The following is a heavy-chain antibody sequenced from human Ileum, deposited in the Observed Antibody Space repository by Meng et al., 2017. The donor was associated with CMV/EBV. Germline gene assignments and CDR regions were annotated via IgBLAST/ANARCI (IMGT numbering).Heavy chain of an antibody. D-gene: IGHD3-10*01. J-gene: IGHJ6*02. CDR2: INHSGST. Sequence: SETLSLTCAVYGGSFSGYYWSWIRQPPGKGLEWIGEINHSGSTNYNPSLKSRVTISVDTSKNQFSLKLSSVTAADTAVYYCVRVSYYGSGSYYRIGYYGMDVWGQGTTVTVSS. V-gene: IGHV4-34*01. CDR1: GGSFSGYY. CDR3: VRVSYYGSGSYYRIGYYGMDV.